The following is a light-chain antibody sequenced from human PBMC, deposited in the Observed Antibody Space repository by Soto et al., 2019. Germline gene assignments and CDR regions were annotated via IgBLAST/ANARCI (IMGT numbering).Light chain of an antibody. CDR3: QQYGRSPGLLT. J-gene: IGKJ3*01. V-gene: IGKV3-20*01. Sequence: EIVLTQSPGTLSLSPGERATLPCRSSQSVSNNYLAWYQQKPGQAPRLLIYGASTRAPGIPDRFSGSGSGTDFTLTISRLEPEDFAVYYCQQYGRSPGLLTFGPGTKVYIK. CDR1: QSVSNNY. CDR2: GAS.